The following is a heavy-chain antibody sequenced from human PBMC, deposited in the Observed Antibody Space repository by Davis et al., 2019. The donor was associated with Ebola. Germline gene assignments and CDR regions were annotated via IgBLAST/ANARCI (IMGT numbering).Heavy chain of an antibody. CDR3: ARSLWFGESDCFDY. V-gene: IGHV4-34*01. CDR2: INHSGST. D-gene: IGHD3-10*01. CDR1: GGSFSGYY. J-gene: IGHJ4*02. Sequence: PSETLSLTCAVYGGSFSGYYWSWIRQPPGKGLEWIGEINHSGSTNYNPSLKSRVTISVDTSKNQFSLKLSSVTAADTAVYYCARSLWFGESDCFDYWGQGTLVTVSS.